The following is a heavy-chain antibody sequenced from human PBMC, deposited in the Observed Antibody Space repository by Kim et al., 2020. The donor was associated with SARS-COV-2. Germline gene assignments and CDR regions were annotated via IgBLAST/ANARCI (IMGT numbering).Heavy chain of an antibody. Sequence: GRFAISRDNSKNTLYLQMNSLRAEDTAVYYCAKERSRRGFGENYYYGMDVWGQGTTVTVSS. J-gene: IGHJ6*02. CDR3: AKERSRRGFGENYYYGMDV. V-gene: IGHV3-23*01. D-gene: IGHD3-10*01.